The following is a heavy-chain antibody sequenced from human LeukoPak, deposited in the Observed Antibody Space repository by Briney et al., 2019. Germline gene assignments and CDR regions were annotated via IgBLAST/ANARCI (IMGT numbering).Heavy chain of an antibody. J-gene: IGHJ5*01. CDR1: DYSISSGYY. CDR2: IYHGGNT. CDR3: ARLSGIYCDRGSCFNCFDS. V-gene: IGHV4-38-2*01. Sequence: PSETLSLTCAVSDYSISSGYYWGWIRQPPGKGLEWIGNIYHGGNTYYNPSLKSRVTLSVDTSKNQFSLRLTTLTAADTAVYYCARLSGIYCDRGSCFNCFDSWGQGTLVTVSS. D-gene: IGHD2-15*01.